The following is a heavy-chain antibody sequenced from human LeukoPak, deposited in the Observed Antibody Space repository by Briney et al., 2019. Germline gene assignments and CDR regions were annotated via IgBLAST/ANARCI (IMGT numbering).Heavy chain of an antibody. CDR1: GYTFTGYY. V-gene: IGHV1-2*02. Sequence: ASVKVSCKASGYTFTGYYMHWVRQAPGQGLEWMGWINPNSGGTNYAQKFQGRATMTRDTSISTAYMELSRLRSDDTAVYYCARSAESSSWVEFDYWGQGTLVTVSS. D-gene: IGHD6-13*01. CDR3: ARSAESSSWVEFDY. CDR2: INPNSGGT. J-gene: IGHJ4*02.